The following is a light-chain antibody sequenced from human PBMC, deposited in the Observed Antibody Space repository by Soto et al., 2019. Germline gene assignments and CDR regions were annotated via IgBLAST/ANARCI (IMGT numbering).Light chain of an antibody. V-gene: IGKV3D-20*01. J-gene: IGKJ5*01. CDR3: QQYNNWPPIT. CDR1: QSVSIIY. CDR2: DAS. Sequence: EIVLTQSPATLSLSPGERATLSCGASQSVSIIYLAWYQQKPGLAPRLLIYDASNRAAGIPDRFSGSGSGTEFTLTISSLQSEDFAVYYCQQYNNWPPITFGQGTRLEIK.